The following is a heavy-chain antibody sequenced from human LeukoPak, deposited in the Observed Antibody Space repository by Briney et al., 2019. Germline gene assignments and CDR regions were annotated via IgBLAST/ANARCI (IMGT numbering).Heavy chain of an antibody. CDR2: IYDSGLT. V-gene: IGHV4-39*01. D-gene: IGHD3-22*01. Sequence: PGKGRXXIGSIYDSGLTYYNPSLKSRVTISVYTAKNECGRKLRSVTAADTAVYYCASSSPQYYYDSSGYLFDYWGQGTLVTVSS. CDR3: ASSSPQYYYDSSGYLFDY. J-gene: IGHJ4*02.